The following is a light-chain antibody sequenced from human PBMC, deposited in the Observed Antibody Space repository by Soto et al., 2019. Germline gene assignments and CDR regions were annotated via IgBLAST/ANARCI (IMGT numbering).Light chain of an antibody. CDR3: CSYAGSYTYV. CDR1: HSDVGGYTS. J-gene: IGLJ1*01. Sequence: QSVLTQPRSVSGSPGQSVTISCTGTHSDVGGYTSVSWYQQHPGRAPKLMISAVNKRPSGVPDRFSGSKSGNTASLTISGLQAEDEADYFCCSYAGSYTYVFGSGTKVTV. V-gene: IGLV2-11*01. CDR2: AVN.